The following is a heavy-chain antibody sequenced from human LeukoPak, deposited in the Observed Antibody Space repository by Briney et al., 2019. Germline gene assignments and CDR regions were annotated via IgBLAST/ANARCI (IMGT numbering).Heavy chain of an antibody. CDR3: ARGLGWDSGTYLGA. CDR2: SNPNRGDT. V-gene: IGHV1-2*02. D-gene: IGHD1-26*01. J-gene: IGHJ5*02. CDR1: GYTFTGYF. Sequence: AAVKVSCKASGYTFTGYFLDWVRQAPRQGLEWIARSNPNRGDTNYAQKFQGRVSMTRDTTINTAYMVQSGLRPDDKALYYCARGLGWDSGTYLGAWGQGTLVTVSS.